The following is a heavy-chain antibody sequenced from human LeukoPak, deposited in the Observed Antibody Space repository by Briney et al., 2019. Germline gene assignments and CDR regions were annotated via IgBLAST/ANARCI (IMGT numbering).Heavy chain of an antibody. CDR3: ARDGSWYSNWFAP. Sequence: PETLSLTCTVSGGSISSYYWSWIRQPAGKGLEWIGRIYTSGSTNYNPSLKSRVTMSVDTSKNHFSLKLSSVTAADTAVYYCARDGSWYSNWFAPWGQGTLVTVSS. D-gene: IGHD6-13*01. J-gene: IGHJ5*02. V-gene: IGHV4-4*07. CDR1: GGSISSYY. CDR2: IYTSGST.